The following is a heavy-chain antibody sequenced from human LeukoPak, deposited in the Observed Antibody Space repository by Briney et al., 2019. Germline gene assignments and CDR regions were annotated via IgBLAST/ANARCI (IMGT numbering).Heavy chain of an antibody. V-gene: IGHV3-23*01. CDR2: ISGSGGRT. CDR1: GFTFNHYA. D-gene: IGHD1-26*01. CDR3: ARQTSVGVVEDAFGT. Sequence: GGSLRLSCAASGFTFNHYAMSWVRQAPGKGLEWVSGISGSGGRTFYADSVMGRFTISRDNSKNILYLQMDSLRAEDTYIYYCARQTSVGVVEDAFGTWGQGTVVTVSS. J-gene: IGHJ3*02.